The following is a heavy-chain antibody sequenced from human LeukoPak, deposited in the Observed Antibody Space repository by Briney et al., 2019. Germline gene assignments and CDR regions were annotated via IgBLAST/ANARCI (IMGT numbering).Heavy chain of an antibody. V-gene: IGHV1-18*01. CDR2: ISAYNGNT. J-gene: IGHJ5*02. CDR1: VYTFTSYG. D-gene: IGHD2-2*02. Sequence: ASVKVSCKASVYTFTSYGISWVRQAPGQGLEWMGWISAYNGNTNYAPKLQGRVTMTTNTSTSTAYMELRSLRSDDTAVYYCARTYLLYGVWFDPWGQGTLVTVSS. CDR3: ARTYLLYGVWFDP.